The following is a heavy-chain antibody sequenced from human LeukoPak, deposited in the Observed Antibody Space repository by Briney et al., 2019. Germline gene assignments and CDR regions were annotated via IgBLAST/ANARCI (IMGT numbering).Heavy chain of an antibody. J-gene: IGHJ4*02. V-gene: IGHV3-74*01. CDR1: GFTFSSSW. CDR2: MNGDGRTI. Sequence: PGGSLRLSCAASGFTFSSSWIHWVRQAPGKGLVWVSRMNGDGRTINYADSVKGRFTISRDNAKNTLYLQMNSLSAEDTAVYYCARGGNYYLDYWGQGTLVTVSS. D-gene: IGHD4-23*01. CDR3: ARGGNYYLDY.